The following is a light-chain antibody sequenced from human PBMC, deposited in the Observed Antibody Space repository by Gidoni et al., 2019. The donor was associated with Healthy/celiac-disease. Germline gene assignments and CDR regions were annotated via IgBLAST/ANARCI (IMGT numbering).Light chain of an antibody. CDR1: QSVSSN. V-gene: IGKV3-15*01. CDR2: GAS. Sequence: DIVMTPSPATLSVSPGERATLSCRASQSVSSNLAWYQQKPGQAPRRLIYGASTRATGIPARCSGSGSGTEFTLTISSRQSEDFAVYYCQQYNNWPPITFGQGTRLEIK. CDR3: QQYNNWPPIT. J-gene: IGKJ5*01.